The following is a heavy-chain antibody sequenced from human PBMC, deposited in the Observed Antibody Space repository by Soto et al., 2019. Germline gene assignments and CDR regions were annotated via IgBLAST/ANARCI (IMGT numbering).Heavy chain of an antibody. CDR1: GFTFSGSS. J-gene: IGHJ4*02. Sequence: GGSLRLSCAASGFTFSGSSVHWVRQASGKGLEWVGRIRNKANSYATAYAASVRGRFTISRDDSKNTAFLQVNSLNTEDTAVYYCISHSPEDMIRTWGQGTLVTVSS. D-gene: IGHD2-15*01. CDR3: ISHSPEDMIRT. V-gene: IGHV3-73*01. CDR2: IRNKANSYAT.